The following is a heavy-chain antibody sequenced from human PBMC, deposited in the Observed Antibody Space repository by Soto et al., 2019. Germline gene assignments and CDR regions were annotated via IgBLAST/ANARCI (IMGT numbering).Heavy chain of an antibody. Sequence: QVQLVQSGAEVKRPGASVKVSCKASGYTSPTYTITWVRQAPGLGLEWMGWITAYNGNTNYGRKFQGRVTMTTDTSTSTAYMEPRSLRSDDTAVYYCARGRQPLAEDFVYSGNYGLDVWGQGTTVTVAS. CDR3: ARGRQPLAEDFVYSGNYGLDV. CDR2: ITAYNGNT. J-gene: IGHJ6*02. D-gene: IGHD6-13*01. V-gene: IGHV1-18*01. CDR1: GYTSPTYT.